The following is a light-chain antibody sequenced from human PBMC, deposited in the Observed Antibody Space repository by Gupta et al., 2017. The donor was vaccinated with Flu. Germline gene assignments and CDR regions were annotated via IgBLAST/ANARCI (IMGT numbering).Light chain of an antibody. CDR3: DTYTSSITIVV. V-gene: IGLV2-14*03. CDR1: SSAVGGYNC. Sequence: ITTSLTGTSSAVGGYNCVAGYQHHPVDAPKLIIYDVSKRPTVVSNRFSGSKSGNTASMTISGVQDEDDADYYCDTYTSSITIVVFGGGTKLTVL. J-gene: IGLJ2*01. CDR2: DVS.